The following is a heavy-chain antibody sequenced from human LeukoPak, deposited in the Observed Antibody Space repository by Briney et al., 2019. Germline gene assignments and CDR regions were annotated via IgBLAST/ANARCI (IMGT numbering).Heavy chain of an antibody. CDR2: IYSDGST. V-gene: IGHV3-53*01. D-gene: IGHD6-19*01. CDR3: AKKSPAGIAVAGTWFDP. Sequence: GGSLRLSCAASGFTVSSNYMSWVRQAPGKGLEWVSIIYSDGSTYYADSVKGRFTISRDNSKNTLYLQMNSLRAEDTAVYYCAKKSPAGIAVAGTWFDPWGQGTLVTVSS. J-gene: IGHJ5*02. CDR1: GFTVSSNY.